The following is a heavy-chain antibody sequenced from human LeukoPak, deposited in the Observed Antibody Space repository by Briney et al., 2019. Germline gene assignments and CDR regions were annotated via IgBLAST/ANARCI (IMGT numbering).Heavy chain of an antibody. CDR3: VEEFAGTLGY. V-gene: IGHV3-30*02. CDR2: IREDGSDE. Sequence: AGGSLRLSCSTSGFTCSRCGLVWVLQAPGKGLEWVAYIREDGSDEHYADSVMGRFSISRDNFKNTLYLQMDSLRREDTAVYYCVEEFAGTLGYWGQGTLVTVSS. D-gene: IGHD6-13*01. J-gene: IGHJ4*02. CDR1: GFTCSRCG.